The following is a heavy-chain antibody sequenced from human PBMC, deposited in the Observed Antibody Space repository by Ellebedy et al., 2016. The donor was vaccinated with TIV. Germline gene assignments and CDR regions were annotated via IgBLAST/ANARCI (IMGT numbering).Heavy chain of an antibody. Sequence: GESLKISXAASGFTFNNYAMSWVRQAPGKGLEWVSSITGSSRYMYYSDSVKGRFTVSRDNAKDSLFLQMDSLRAEDSAVYYCARGRSLNDASDIWGQGTVVIVSS. CDR2: ITGSSRYM. CDR3: ARGRSLNDASDI. V-gene: IGHV3-21*06. J-gene: IGHJ3*02. CDR1: GFTFNNYA.